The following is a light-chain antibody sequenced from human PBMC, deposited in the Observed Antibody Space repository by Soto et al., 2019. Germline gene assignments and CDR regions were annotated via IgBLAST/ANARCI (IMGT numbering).Light chain of an antibody. CDR1: QDISNY. CDR2: DAS. Sequence: DIQMTQSPSSLSASVGDRVTITYQTSQDISNYLNWYQQKPGKAPKLLIYDASNLETGVPSRFSGSGSGTEFTFTISSLQPEDFATYYCQQYDILPLFGQGTKVEIK. J-gene: IGKJ2*01. CDR3: QQYDILPL. V-gene: IGKV1-33*01.